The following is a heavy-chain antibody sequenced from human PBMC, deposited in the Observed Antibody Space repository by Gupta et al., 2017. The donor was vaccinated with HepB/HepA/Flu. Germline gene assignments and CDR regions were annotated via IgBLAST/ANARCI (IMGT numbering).Heavy chain of an antibody. Sequence: QLQLQASGPGLAKPSETLSLTCTVSGGSVSNSRYYWGWIRQPPGKGLEWIGTGHYSGSTYYNPSLKSRVTISVDTSKNQFSLKVNSVTAADTAVYYCVGQPFYYYYYMDVWGEGTTVTVSS. J-gene: IGHJ6*03. CDR2: GHYSGST. V-gene: IGHV4-39*01. CDR1: GGSVSNSRYY. CDR3: VGQPFYYYYYMDV.